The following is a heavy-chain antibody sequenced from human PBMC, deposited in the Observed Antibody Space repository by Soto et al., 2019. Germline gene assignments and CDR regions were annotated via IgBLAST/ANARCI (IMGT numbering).Heavy chain of an antibody. CDR2: IYFTGNT. J-gene: IGHJ5*02. CDR3: AGQTFTIAADSYGRSNWFDP. D-gene: IGHD3-9*01. V-gene: IGHV4-39*01. CDR1: GGSITSSSHF. Sequence: SETLSLTCTASGGSITSSSHFWGWVRQPPGKGLEWIGTIYFTGNTYYTPSLKSRLTMSIDTSKNEFSLRLNSVTAADTAVYYCAGQTFTIAADSYGRSNWFDPWGPGTLVTVSP.